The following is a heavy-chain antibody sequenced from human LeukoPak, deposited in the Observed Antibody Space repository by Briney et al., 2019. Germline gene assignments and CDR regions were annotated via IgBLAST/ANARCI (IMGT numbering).Heavy chain of an antibody. CDR1: GFTFTNAW. Sequence: GGSLRLSCAASGFTFTNAWMSWVRQAPGKGLEWVGRIKSNSVGGTTDYAAAVKGRFTISRDDSKNTLYVQMNSLKTEDAAVYYCTTAPSDGYTDYWGQGTLVTVSS. CDR2: IKSNSVGGTT. V-gene: IGHV3-15*01. D-gene: IGHD5-24*01. CDR3: TTAPSDGYTDY. J-gene: IGHJ4*02.